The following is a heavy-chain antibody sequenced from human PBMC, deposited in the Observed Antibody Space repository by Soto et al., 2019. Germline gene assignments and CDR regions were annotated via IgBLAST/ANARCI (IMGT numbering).Heavy chain of an antibody. V-gene: IGHV4-61*03. J-gene: IGHJ4*01. D-gene: IGHD3-16*01. Sequence: SETLSLTCTVSGGSVNSGNYHWSWIRQPPGKGLEWIGHIYRSGTTNYNPSLKSRVTISVDTSKNLFTLRLISATAADTATYFCARQENPLARYGGDLDYWGHGTLVTVSS. CDR1: GGSVNSGNYH. CDR3: ARQENPLARYGGDLDY. CDR2: IYRSGTT.